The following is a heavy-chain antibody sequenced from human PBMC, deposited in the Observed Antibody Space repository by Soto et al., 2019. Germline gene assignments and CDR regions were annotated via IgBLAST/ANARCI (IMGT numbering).Heavy chain of an antibody. Sequence: QVQLVQSGAEVKKPGASVKVSCKASGYTFTSYAMHWVRQAPGQRLEWMGWINAGNGNTKYSQKFQGRVTITSDTSASTADMELNSLRSEETAVYYCASSNIAATPYGKDVWGQGTTVTVSS. CDR2: INAGNGNT. J-gene: IGHJ6*02. CDR1: GYTFTSYA. CDR3: ASSNIAATPYGKDV. V-gene: IGHV1-3*01. D-gene: IGHD2-15*01.